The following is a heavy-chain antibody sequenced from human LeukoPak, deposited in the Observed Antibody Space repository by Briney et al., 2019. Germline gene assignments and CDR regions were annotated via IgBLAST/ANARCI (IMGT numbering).Heavy chain of an antibody. CDR3: ARGYGPGY. J-gene: IGHJ4*02. Sequence: SGTLSLTCAVSGDSISGTNWWNWVRQPPGKGLEWIGEIDHRGNTNYNPSLKSRVTISVDRSKNQFSLQLTSVTAADTAVYYCARGYGPGYWGRGTLVTVSA. D-gene: IGHD4-17*01. CDR2: IDHRGNT. CDR1: GDSISGTNW. V-gene: IGHV4-4*02.